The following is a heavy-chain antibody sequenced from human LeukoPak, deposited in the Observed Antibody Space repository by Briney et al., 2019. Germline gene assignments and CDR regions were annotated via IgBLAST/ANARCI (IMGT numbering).Heavy chain of an antibody. Sequence: ASVKVSCKASGYTFTSYGISWVRQAPGQGLEWMGWISAYNGNTNYAQKLQGRVTMTTDTSTSTAYMELRSLRSDDTAVYYCVSGYYDSSGYYYSLNYFDYWGQGTLVTVSS. V-gene: IGHV1-18*01. CDR1: GYTFTSYG. J-gene: IGHJ4*02. CDR3: VSGYYDSSGYYYSLNYFDY. D-gene: IGHD3-22*01. CDR2: ISAYNGNT.